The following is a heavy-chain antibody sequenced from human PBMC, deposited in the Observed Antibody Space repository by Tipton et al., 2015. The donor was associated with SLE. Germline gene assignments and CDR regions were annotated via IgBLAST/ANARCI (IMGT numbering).Heavy chain of an antibody. Sequence: SLRLSCAASGFTFSSYGMHWVRQAPGKGLEWVAFIRYDGSNKYYADSVKGRFTISRDNSKNTLYLQMNSLRAEDTAVYYCAKGGCGGDCYTSFDYWGQGTLVTVSS. CDR3: AKGGCGGDCYTSFDY. V-gene: IGHV3-30*02. CDR1: GFTFSSYG. D-gene: IGHD2-21*01. CDR2: IRYDGSNK. J-gene: IGHJ4*02.